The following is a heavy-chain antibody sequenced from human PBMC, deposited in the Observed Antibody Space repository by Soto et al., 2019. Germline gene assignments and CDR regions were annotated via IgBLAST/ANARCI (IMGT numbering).Heavy chain of an antibody. J-gene: IGHJ4*02. CDR2: IYSGGST. V-gene: IGHV3-53*01. CDR1: GFTVSSNY. Sequence: GGSLRLSCAASGFTVSSNYMSWVRQAPGKGLEWVSVIYSGGSTYYADSVKGRFTISRDNSKNTLYLQMNSLRAEDTAVYYCARVSLDCSGGSCYGFIDYWGQGTLVTVSS. D-gene: IGHD2-15*01. CDR3: ARVSLDCSGGSCYGFIDY.